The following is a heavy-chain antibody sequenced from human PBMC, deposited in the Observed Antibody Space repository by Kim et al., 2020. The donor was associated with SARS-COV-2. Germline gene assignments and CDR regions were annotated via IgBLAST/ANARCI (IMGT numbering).Heavy chain of an antibody. CDR3: AREGQSSGRAGTYDV. D-gene: IGHD1-7*01. J-gene: IGHJ4*03. V-gene: IGHV3-21*06. Sequence: ASVKGRFTISRDNPNNLMFLQLDSLRPEDTAVYFCAREGQSSGRAGTYDVWGRGTLVTVSS.